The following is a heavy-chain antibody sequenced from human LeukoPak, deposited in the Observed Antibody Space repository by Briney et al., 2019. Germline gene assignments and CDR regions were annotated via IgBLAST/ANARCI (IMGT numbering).Heavy chain of an antibody. D-gene: IGHD6-19*01. CDR3: AERSSGAHY. CDR1: GFTFSSYA. J-gene: IGHJ4*02. V-gene: IGHV3-30*01. CDR2: ISYDGSNK. Sequence: PGGSLRLSCAASGFTFSSYAMHWVRQAPGKGLEWVAVISYDGSNKYYADSVKGRFTISRDNSKNTLYLQMNSLRAEDTAVYYCAERSSGAHYWGQGTLVTVSS.